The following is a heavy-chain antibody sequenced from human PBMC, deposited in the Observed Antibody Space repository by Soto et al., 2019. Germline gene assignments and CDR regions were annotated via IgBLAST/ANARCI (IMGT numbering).Heavy chain of an antibody. J-gene: IGHJ4*02. CDR3: ARSRGYKPYYFDY. CDR1: GGSIISYY. V-gene: IGHV4-59*08. Sequence: SETLSLTCTVSGGSIISYYWSWIRQPPGKGLEWIGYIYYSGSTNYNPPLKSRVTISVDTSKNQFSLKLSSVTAADTAVYYCARSRGYKPYYFDYWGQGTLVTVSS. CDR2: IYYSGST. D-gene: IGHD5-12*01.